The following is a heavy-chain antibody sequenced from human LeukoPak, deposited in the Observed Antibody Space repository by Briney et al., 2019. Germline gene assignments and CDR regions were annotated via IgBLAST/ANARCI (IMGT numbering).Heavy chain of an antibody. V-gene: IGHV3-30*04. CDR2: ISYDGSNK. Sequence: GGSLRLSCAASGFTFSSYAMHWVRQAPGKGLEWVAVISYDGSNKYYADSVKGRFTISRDNSKNTLYLQMSSLRAEDTAIYYCVKDGRYSSSCYYFDHWGQGTLVTVSS. CDR3: VKDGRYSSSCYYFDH. CDR1: GFTFSSYA. J-gene: IGHJ4*02. D-gene: IGHD6-13*01.